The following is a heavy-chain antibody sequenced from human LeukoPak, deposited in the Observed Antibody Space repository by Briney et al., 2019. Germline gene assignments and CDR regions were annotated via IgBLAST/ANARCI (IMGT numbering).Heavy chain of an antibody. D-gene: IGHD3-22*01. CDR3: ARGEYYSDTSSYFDY. CDR1: GFTLSDYG. Sequence: RGGSLRLSCSASGFTLSDYGMHWVRQAPGKGLEWVAVISYDGSNKYYADSVKGRFTISRDNSRNTLFVQMSSLRAEDTAVYYCARGEYYSDTSSYFDYWGQGTLVTVSS. V-gene: IGHV3-30*03. CDR2: ISYDGSNK. J-gene: IGHJ4*02.